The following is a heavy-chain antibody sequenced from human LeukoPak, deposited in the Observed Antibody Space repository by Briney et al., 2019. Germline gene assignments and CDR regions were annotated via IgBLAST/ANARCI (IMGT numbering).Heavy chain of an antibody. D-gene: IGHD3-3*01. Sequence: PSETLSLTCTVSGGSISSYYWSWIRQPAGKGLEWIGRIYTSGSTNYNPSLKSRVTISVDTSKNQFSLKLSSVTAADTAVYYCARERLDFWSGYYIRWFDPWGQGTLVTVSS. CDR1: GGSISSYY. V-gene: IGHV4-4*07. J-gene: IGHJ5*02. CDR3: ARERLDFWSGYYIRWFDP. CDR2: IYTSGST.